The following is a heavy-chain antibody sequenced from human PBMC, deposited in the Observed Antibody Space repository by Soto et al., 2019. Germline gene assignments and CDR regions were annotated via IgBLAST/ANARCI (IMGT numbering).Heavy chain of an antibody. V-gene: IGHV3-30-3*01. Sequence: QVQLVESGGGVVQPGRSLRLSCAASGFTFSSYAMHWVRQAPGKGLEWVAVISYDGSNKYYADSVKGRFTISRDNSKNTLYLQMNSLRAEDTAVYYCARSWPYYDSSGYYGPFDYWGPGTLVTVSS. J-gene: IGHJ4*02. CDR3: ARSWPYYDSSGYYGPFDY. CDR1: GFTFSSYA. CDR2: ISYDGSNK. D-gene: IGHD3-22*01.